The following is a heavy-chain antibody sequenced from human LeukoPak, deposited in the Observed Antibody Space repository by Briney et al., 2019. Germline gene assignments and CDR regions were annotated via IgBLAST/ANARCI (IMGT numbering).Heavy chain of an antibody. V-gene: IGHV1-2*02. Sequence: EASVKVSCKASGYTFTGYYMHWVRQAPGQGLEWMGWINPNSGGTNYAQKFQGRVTMTRDTSISTAYMELSRLRSDDTAVYYCAREGRQAPGGWYYFDYWGQGTLVTVSS. D-gene: IGHD6-19*01. J-gene: IGHJ4*02. CDR3: AREGRQAPGGWYYFDY. CDR2: INPNSGGT. CDR1: GYTFTGYY.